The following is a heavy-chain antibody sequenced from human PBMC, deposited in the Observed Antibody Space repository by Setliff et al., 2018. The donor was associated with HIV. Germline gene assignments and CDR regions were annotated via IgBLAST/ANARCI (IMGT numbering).Heavy chain of an antibody. D-gene: IGHD3-10*01. V-gene: IGHV1-46*01. J-gene: IGHJ4*02. CDR1: GGTFTGYG. CDR2: INPSVGST. Sequence: ASVKVSCKASGGTFTGYGISWVRQAPGQGLEWMGKINPSVGSTSYAQKFQGRVTMTRDTSTSTVYMELSSLRSEDTAVYYCAREYDVLLWIGSQYGRSNLDSWGQGTPVTVSS. CDR3: AREYDVLLWIGSQYGRSNLDS.